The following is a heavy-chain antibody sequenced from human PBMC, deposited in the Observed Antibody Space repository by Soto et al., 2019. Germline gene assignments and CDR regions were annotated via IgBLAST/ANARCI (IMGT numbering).Heavy chain of an antibody. V-gene: IGHV3-48*02. J-gene: IGHJ4*02. CDR2: ISSSSSTI. CDR1: GFTFSSYS. CDR3: ARAQDGFDIVGVTGDY. D-gene: IGHD1-26*01. Sequence: EVQLVESGGGLVQPGGSLRLSCAASGFTFSSYSMNWVRQAPGKGLEWVSYISSSSSTIYYADSVKGRFTISRDNAKNSLYLQMNSLRDEDTAVYYCARAQDGFDIVGVTGDYWGQGTLVTVSS.